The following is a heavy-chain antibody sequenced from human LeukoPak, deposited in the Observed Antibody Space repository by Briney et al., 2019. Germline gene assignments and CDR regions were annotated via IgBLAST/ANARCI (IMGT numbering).Heavy chain of an antibody. CDR3: ARDPYDILTGYYPDRYGMDV. V-gene: IGHV1-18*01. Sequence: ASVKVSCKASGYTFTSYGISWVRQAPGQGLEWMGWISAYNGNTNYAQKLQGRVTMTTDTSTSTAYMELRSLRSDDTAVYYCARDPYDILTGYYPDRYGMDVWGQGTTVTVSS. CDR2: ISAYNGNT. J-gene: IGHJ6*02. CDR1: GYTFTSYG. D-gene: IGHD3-9*01.